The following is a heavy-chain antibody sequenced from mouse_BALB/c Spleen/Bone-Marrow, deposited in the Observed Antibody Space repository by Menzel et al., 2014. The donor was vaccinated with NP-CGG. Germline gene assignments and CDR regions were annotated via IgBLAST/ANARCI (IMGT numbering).Heavy chain of an antibody. CDR2: IFPGTVTP. V-gene: IGHV1S132*01. Sequence: QVQLQQSGAELVKSGASVKLSCKTSGYTFTSYWIQWVKQRPGQGLGWIGEIFPGTVTPYYNEKFKGKATLTIDTSSSTASMQLSSLTSEDSAVYFCARRGYGYLDYWGQGTTLTVSS. J-gene: IGHJ2*01. D-gene: IGHD2-2*01. CDR3: ARRGYGYLDY. CDR1: GYTFTSYW.